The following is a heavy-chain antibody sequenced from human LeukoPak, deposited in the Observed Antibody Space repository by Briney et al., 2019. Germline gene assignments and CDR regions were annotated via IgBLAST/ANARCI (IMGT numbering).Heavy chain of an antibody. CDR1: GFTFSSYA. CDR3: ANDPSNYYDSSGSAAEDAFDI. CDR2: ISGSGGST. V-gene: IGHV3-23*01. Sequence: PGGSLRLSCAASGFTFSSYAMSWVRQAPGKGLEWVSAISGSGGSTYYADSVKGRFTISRDNSKNTLYLQMNSLRAEDTAVYYCANDPSNYYDSSGSAAEDAFDIWGQGTMVTVSS. J-gene: IGHJ3*02. D-gene: IGHD3-22*01.